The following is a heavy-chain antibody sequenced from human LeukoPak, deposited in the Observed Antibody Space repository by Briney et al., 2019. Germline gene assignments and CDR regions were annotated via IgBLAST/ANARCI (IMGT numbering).Heavy chain of an antibody. V-gene: IGHV3-7*01. Sequence: TGGSLRLSCVASGFTFSSYWMSWVRQAPGKGLEWVANIKQDGSEKYYVDSVKGRFTISRDNAKNSLYLQMNSLRAEDTAVYYCASLAVAGIDYFDYWDQGTLVTVSS. CDR1: GFTFSSYW. CDR3: ASLAVAGIDYFDY. CDR2: IKQDGSEK. J-gene: IGHJ4*02. D-gene: IGHD6-19*01.